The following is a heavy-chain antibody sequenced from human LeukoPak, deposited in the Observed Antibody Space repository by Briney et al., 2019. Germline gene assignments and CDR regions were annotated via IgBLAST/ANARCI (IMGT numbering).Heavy chain of an antibody. CDR3: ARAGGRSGNYFNPYDAFDI. Sequence: SETLSLTCTVSGGSISSYYWSWIRQPAGKGLEWIGRIYTSGSTNYNPTLKSRVTMSVDTSKNQFSLKLSSVTAADTAVYYCARAGGRSGNYFNPYDAFDIWGQGTMVTVSS. D-gene: IGHD1-26*01. V-gene: IGHV4-4*07. CDR1: GGSISSYY. CDR2: IYTSGST. J-gene: IGHJ3*02.